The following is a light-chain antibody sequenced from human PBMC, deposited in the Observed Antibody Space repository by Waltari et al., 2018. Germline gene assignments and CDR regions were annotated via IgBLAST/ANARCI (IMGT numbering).Light chain of an antibody. J-gene: IGKJ3*01. CDR3: QYRGHWPPGAT. V-gene: IGKV3-11*01. CDR2: EAS. Sequence: EIVLTQSPATLSLSPGERATLSCRASQSVNNRLAWYQQKPGQAPRLRIYEASKRATGSPARCSGSGSGTDFTLTSSSLEPEDFAVYYCQYRGHWPPGATFGPGTKVEIK. CDR1: QSVNNR.